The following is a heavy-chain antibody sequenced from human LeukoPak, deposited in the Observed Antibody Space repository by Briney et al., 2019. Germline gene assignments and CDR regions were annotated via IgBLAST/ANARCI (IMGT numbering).Heavy chain of an antibody. J-gene: IGHJ4*02. V-gene: IGHV4-39*01. CDR1: GDSISSSGQG. CDR3: ARPSSSGSYYY. CDR2: ISYSGRP. D-gene: IGHD1-26*01. Sequence: SETLSLTCTVSGDSISSSGQGWGWLRQPPGEGLEWIGSISYSGRPSYNPSLKTRVTIYVDTSKNQLSLRLSSVTAADTAVYYCARPSSSGSYYYWGQGTLVTVS.